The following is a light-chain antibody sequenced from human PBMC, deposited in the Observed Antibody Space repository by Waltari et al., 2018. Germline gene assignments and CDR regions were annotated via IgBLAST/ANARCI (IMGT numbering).Light chain of an antibody. CDR2: VIS. Sequence: DIQMTQSPSSLSASVGDRFTITCRAIQTINKYLNWYKKKPGRAPKVLISVISYLHTGVPSRFSGSGSGTDFTLTISSLQPEDFATYYCQQSDSLPLTFGGGTKVEIK. CDR1: QTINKY. CDR3: QQSDSLPLT. J-gene: IGKJ4*01. V-gene: IGKV1-39*01.